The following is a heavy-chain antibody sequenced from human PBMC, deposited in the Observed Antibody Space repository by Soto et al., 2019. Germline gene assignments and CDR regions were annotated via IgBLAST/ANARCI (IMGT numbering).Heavy chain of an antibody. CDR2: IKQDGSEK. J-gene: IGHJ3*02. D-gene: IGHD6-13*01. CDR3: ARDEVTRSWYFSGASSDAFDI. V-gene: IGHV3-7*03. CDR1: GFTFSSYW. Sequence: PGGSLRLSCAASGFTFSSYWMSWVRQAPGKGLEWVANIKQDGSEKYYVDSVKGRFTISRDNAKNSLYLQMNSLRAEDTAVYYCARDEVTRSWYFSGASSDAFDIWGQGTMVTVSS.